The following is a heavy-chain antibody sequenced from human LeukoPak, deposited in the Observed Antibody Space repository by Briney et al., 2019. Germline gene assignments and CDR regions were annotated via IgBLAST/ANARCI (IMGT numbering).Heavy chain of an antibody. CDR2: ISSSSTYI. D-gene: IGHD3-3*01. V-gene: IGHV3-21*01. Sequence: GGSLRLSCAASGFTFSSYNMNWVRQAPGKGLEWVSSISSSSTYIYYTDSVRGRFTISRDNAKNSLYLQMNSLRAEDTAVYWCARDYIAYDPLDYWGQGTLVTVSS. J-gene: IGHJ4*02. CDR1: GFTFSSYN. CDR3: ARDYIAYDPLDY.